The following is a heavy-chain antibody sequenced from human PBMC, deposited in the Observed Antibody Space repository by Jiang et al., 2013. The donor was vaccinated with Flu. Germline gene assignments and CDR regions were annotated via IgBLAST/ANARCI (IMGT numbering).Heavy chain of an antibody. CDR2: IHGDGSQR. J-gene: IGHJ4*02. V-gene: IGHV3-74*02. D-gene: IGHD3-22*01. CDR3: TRAIRSDASGYYYGFEY. Sequence: VQLLESGGGLVQPGGSLRVSCAASGFTFNNYWMHWVRQAPGKGLVWVSGIHGDGSQRNYADSVEGRFTISRDNAKNTLYLQMNSLRAEDTALYYCTRAIRSDASGYYYGFEYWGQGTLVTVSS. CDR1: GFTFNNYW.